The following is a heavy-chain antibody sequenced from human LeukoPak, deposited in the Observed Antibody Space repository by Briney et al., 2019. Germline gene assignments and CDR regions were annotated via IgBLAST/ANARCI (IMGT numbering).Heavy chain of an antibody. CDR1: GFTFSDYS. Sequence: PGGSLRLSCAASGFTFSDYSMSWIRQAPGKGLEWVSAISGSGGSTYYADSVKGRFTISRDNSKNTLYLQMNSLRAEDTAVYYCAKSRWLPMYYFDYWGQGTLVTVSS. CDR3: AKSRWLPMYYFDY. V-gene: IGHV3-23*01. CDR2: ISGSGGST. D-gene: IGHD3-22*01. J-gene: IGHJ4*02.